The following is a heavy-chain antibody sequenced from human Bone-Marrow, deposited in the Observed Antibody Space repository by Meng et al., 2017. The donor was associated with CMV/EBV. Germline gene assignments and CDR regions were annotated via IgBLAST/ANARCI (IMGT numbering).Heavy chain of an antibody. V-gene: IGHV4-59*08. CDR1: GGSIFNYY. J-gene: IGHJ5*02. CDR3: ARCDEDIVVVLNWFEP. Sequence: SETLALTCIVAGGSIFNYYWSWIRQPPGKGLEWIGYVSYSGSTNYNPSLKSRVTISLGTSKNQFSLKLSSVTAADTAVYYCARCDEDIVVVLNWFEPWGQGTLVTVSS. D-gene: IGHD2-2*01. CDR2: VSYSGST.